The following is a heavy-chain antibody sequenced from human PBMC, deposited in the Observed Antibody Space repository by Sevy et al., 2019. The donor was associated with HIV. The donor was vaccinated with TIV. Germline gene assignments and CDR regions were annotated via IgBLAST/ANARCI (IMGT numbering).Heavy chain of an antibody. CDR2: ISWNSGSI. D-gene: IGHD3-22*01. V-gene: IGHV3-9*01. J-gene: IGHJ6*02. CDR3: AKDTAPHYYDSSGQYYYYYGMDV. CDR1: GFTFDDYA. Sequence: GGSLRLSCAASGFTFDDYAMHWVRQAPGKGLEWVSGISWNSGSIGYADSVKGRFTISIDNAKNSLYLQMNSLRAEDTALYYCAKDTAPHYYDSSGQYYYYYGMDVWGQGTTVTVSS.